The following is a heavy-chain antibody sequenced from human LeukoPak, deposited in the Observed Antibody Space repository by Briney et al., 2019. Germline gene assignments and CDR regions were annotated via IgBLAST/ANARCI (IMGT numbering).Heavy chain of an antibody. Sequence: GGSLRLSCAPSGFTFSTSDFHWVRQGIGKGLEWVSAIGTAGDTYYPGSVKGRFTISRENAKNSLYLQMNSLRAGDTAVYYCARLRSAAFDIWGQGTMVTVSS. CDR2: IGTAGDT. CDR1: GFTFSTSD. J-gene: IGHJ3*02. D-gene: IGHD4-17*01. V-gene: IGHV3-13*01. CDR3: ARLRSAAFDI.